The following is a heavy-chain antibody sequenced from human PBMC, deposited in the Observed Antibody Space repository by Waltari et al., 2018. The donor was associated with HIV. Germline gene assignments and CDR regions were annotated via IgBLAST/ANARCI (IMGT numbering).Heavy chain of an antibody. J-gene: IGHJ4*02. CDR1: GFTFSTYE. Sequence: EVQVVESGGGLVQPGGSLRLSCAASGFTFSTYEMNWVRQAPGKGLEWVSDISSSCSTIYYADSVEGRFTISRDNAKNSLYLQMNSLRAEDTAVYFCARDGSSYYGLDYWGRGTLVTVSS. D-gene: IGHD1-26*01. CDR3: ARDGSSYYGLDY. CDR2: ISSSCSTI. V-gene: IGHV3-48*03.